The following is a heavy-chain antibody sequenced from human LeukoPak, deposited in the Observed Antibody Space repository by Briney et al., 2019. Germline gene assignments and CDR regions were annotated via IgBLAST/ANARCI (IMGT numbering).Heavy chain of an antibody. D-gene: IGHD3-10*01. Sequence: ASVTLSCKASGYTFTDFYIHWVHQAPGKGLEWMGRVDPEDGEAIYAEKFRGRVTMTADTSTDTAYLELRSLKSDDTALYYCATYPEISMVLQYWGQGSLVTVSS. CDR3: ATYPEISMVLQY. CDR1: GYTFTDFY. V-gene: IGHV1-69-2*01. CDR2: VDPEDGEA. J-gene: IGHJ4*02.